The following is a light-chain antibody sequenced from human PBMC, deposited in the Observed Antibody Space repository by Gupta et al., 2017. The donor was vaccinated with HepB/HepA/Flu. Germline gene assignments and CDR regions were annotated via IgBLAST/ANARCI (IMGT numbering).Light chain of an antibody. J-gene: IGKJ1*01. V-gene: IGKV4-1*01. Sequence: DIVMTQSPDSLAVSMGERANINCKSSQSVLFSSDNNNYLAWYQQKPGQPPKLLIFWASTRKSGVPDRFSGSGSGTDFTLTISSLQAEDVAVYYCQQYYRTPWTFGQGTKVEIK. CDR2: WAS. CDR1: QSVLFSSDNNNY. CDR3: QQYYRTPWT.